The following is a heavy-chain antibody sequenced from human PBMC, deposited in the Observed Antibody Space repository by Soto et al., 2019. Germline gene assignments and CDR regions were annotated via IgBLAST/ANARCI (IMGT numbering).Heavy chain of an antibody. CDR2: IYHSGST. J-gene: IGHJ3*02. Sequence: SETLSLTCAVSGGSISSSNWWSWVRQPPGKGLEWIGEIYHSGSTNYNPSLKSRVTISVDKSKNQFSLKLTSVTAADTAVYYCARGARRRPPRDAFDICGQGTMVTVSS. CDR1: GGSISSSNW. V-gene: IGHV4-4*02. CDR3: ARGARRRPPRDAFDI.